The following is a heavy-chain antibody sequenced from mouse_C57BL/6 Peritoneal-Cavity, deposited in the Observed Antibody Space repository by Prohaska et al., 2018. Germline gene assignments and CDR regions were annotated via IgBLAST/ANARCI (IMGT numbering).Heavy chain of an antibody. J-gene: IGHJ1*03. V-gene: IGHV5-4*01. CDR2: ISDGGSYT. CDR3: ARGGYSWYFDV. Sequence: EVQLVESGGGLVKPGGSLKLSCAASGFTFSSYAMSWVRQTTEKRLEWVATISDGGSYTYYPDNVKGRFTISRDNAKNNLYLQMSHLKSEDTAMYYCARGGYSWYFDVWGTGTTVTVSS. D-gene: IGHD2-3*01. CDR1: GFTFSSYA.